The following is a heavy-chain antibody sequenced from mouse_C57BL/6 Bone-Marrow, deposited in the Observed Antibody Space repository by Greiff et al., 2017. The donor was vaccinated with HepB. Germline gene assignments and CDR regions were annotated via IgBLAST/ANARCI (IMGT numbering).Heavy chain of an antibody. CDR3: ARGPLITTVGDY. CDR1: GYTFTDYY. J-gene: IGHJ4*01. V-gene: IGHV1-26*01. D-gene: IGHD1-1*01. CDR2: INPNNGGT. Sequence: EVQLQQSGPELVKPGASVKISCKASGYTFTDYYMNWVKQSHGKSLEWIGDINPNNGGTSYNQKFKGKATLTVDKSSSTAYMELRSLTSEDSAVYYCARGPLITTVGDYWGQGTSVTVSS.